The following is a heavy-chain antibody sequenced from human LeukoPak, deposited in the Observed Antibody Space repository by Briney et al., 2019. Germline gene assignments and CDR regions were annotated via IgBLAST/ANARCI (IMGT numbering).Heavy chain of an antibody. Sequence: GGSLRLSCAASGFTFSSYAMSWVRPAPGKGLEWVSAISGSGGSTYYADSVKGRFTISRDNSKNTLYLQMNSLRAEDTAVYYCAKIGRWSYCGGDCYFDYWGQGTLVTVSS. V-gene: IGHV3-23*01. CDR2: ISGSGGST. J-gene: IGHJ4*02. D-gene: IGHD2-21*02. CDR1: GFTFSSYA. CDR3: AKIGRWSYCGGDCYFDY.